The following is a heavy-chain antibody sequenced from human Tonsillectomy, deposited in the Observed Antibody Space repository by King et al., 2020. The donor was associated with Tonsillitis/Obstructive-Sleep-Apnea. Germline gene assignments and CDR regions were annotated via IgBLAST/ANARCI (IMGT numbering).Heavy chain of an antibody. CDR3: AREEIVVVPAAHYYYYYYMDV. V-gene: IGHV4-34*01. J-gene: IGHJ6*03. Sequence: VQLQQWGAGLLKPSETLSLTCAVYGESFSGYYWSWIRQPPGKGLEWIGEINHSGSTNYNPSLKSRVTISVDTSKNQFSLKLSSVTAADTAVYYCAREEIVVVPAAHYYYYYYMDVWGKGTTVTVSS. CDR1: GESFSGYY. CDR2: INHSGST. D-gene: IGHD2-2*01.